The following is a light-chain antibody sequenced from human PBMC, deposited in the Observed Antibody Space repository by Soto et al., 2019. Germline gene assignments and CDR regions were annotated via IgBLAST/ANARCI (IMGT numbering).Light chain of an antibody. CDR2: EVS. Sequence: QSVLTQPPSASGSPGQSVTISCTGTSSDVGGYNSVSWYQQHPGKVPRLMICEVSKRPSGVPDRFSGSKSVNTASLTVSGLRAEDEDDYCCSSYAGGNNLVFGGGTELTVL. J-gene: IGLJ2*01. CDR1: SSDVGGYNS. V-gene: IGLV2-8*01. CDR3: SSYAGGNNLV.